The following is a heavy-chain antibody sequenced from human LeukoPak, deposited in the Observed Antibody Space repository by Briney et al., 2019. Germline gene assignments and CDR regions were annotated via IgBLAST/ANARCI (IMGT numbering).Heavy chain of an antibody. D-gene: IGHD2-2*01. CDR2: IYYSGST. J-gene: IGHJ5*02. Sequence: SQTLSLTCSVSGGSISSGGYYWSWTRQHPGKGLEWIGYIYYSGSTYYNPSPKSRVTISVDTSKNQVSLKLSSVTAADTAVYYCDTLTSAAPRWFDPWGQGTLVTVSS. V-gene: IGHV4-31*03. CDR1: GGSISSGGYY. CDR3: DTLTSAAPRWFDP.